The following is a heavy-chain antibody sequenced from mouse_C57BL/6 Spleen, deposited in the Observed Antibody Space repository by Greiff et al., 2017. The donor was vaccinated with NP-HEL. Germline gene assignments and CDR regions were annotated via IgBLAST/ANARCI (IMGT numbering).Heavy chain of an antibody. CDR3: ERAEITTVEEWFAY. V-gene: IGHV1-12*01. CDR1: GYTFTSYN. J-gene: IGHJ3*01. D-gene: IGHD1-1*01. Sequence: LQQSGAELVRPGASVKMSCKASGYTFTSYNMHWVKQTPRQGLEWIGAIYPGYGDTSYNQKFKGKATLTVDKSSSTAYMQLSSLTSEDSAVYLCERAEITTVEEWFAYWGQGTLVTVSA. CDR2: IYPGYGDT.